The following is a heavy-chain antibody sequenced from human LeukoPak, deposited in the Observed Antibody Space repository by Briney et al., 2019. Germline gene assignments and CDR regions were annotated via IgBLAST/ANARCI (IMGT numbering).Heavy chain of an antibody. D-gene: IGHD1-26*01. Sequence: SEALSLTCTVSGGSISSYYWSWIRQPPGKGLEWIGYIYYSGSTNYNPSLKSRVTISVDTSKNQFSLKLSSVTAADTAVYYCAKGQVGYDAFDIWGQGTMVTVSS. CDR1: GGSISSYY. CDR2: IYYSGST. CDR3: AKGQVGYDAFDI. V-gene: IGHV4-59*12. J-gene: IGHJ3*02.